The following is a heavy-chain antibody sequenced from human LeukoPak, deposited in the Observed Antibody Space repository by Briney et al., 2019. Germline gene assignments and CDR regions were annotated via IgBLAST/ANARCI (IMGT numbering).Heavy chain of an antibody. CDR3: AKLVSYCSSTSCPDPYFDY. CDR1: GFTFSSYA. V-gene: IGHV3-23*01. J-gene: IGHJ4*02. Sequence: GGSLRLSWAASGFTFSSYAMSWVRQAAGEGLEWVSAISGSGGSTYYADSVKGRFTISRDNSKNTPYLQMNSLRAEATAVYYCAKLVSYCSSTSCPDPYFDYWGQGTLVTVSS. D-gene: IGHD2-2*01. CDR2: ISGSGGST.